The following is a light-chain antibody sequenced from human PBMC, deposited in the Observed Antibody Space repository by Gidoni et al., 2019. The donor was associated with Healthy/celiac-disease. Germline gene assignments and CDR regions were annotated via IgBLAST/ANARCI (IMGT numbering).Light chain of an antibody. Sequence: IVLTQSPATLSLSPGERATLSCRASQSVSSYLAWYQQKPGQAPRLLIYDASNRATGIPARFSGSGSGTDFTLTISSLEPEDFAVYYCQQRSNWPPGGTFGQGTRLEIK. CDR1: QSVSSY. J-gene: IGKJ5*01. CDR3: QQRSNWPPGGT. CDR2: DAS. V-gene: IGKV3-11*01.